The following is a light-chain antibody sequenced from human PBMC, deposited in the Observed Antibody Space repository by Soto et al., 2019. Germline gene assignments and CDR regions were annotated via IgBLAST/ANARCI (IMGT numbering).Light chain of an antibody. CDR2: GDN. V-gene: IGLV1-40*01. Sequence: QSVLTQPTSVSGAPGQTVTISCTGSSSNIGANYDVHWYQHLPGTAPKLLIYGDNNRPSGVPDRFSGSKSGTSASLAITRLQAEDEADYYCQSYDISLHNYVFGTGTKLTVL. CDR1: SSNIGANYD. J-gene: IGLJ1*01. CDR3: QSYDISLHNYV.